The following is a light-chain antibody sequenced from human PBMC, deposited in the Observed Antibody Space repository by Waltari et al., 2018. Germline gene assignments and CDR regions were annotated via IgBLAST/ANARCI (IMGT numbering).Light chain of an antibody. CDR3: QQYGSSPPYT. J-gene: IGKJ2*01. V-gene: IGKV3-20*01. CDR1: QSVSSSY. CDR2: GAS. Sequence: EIVLTQSPGTLSLSPGERATLSCRASQSVSSSYLAWYQQKPGQAPRLLIYGASSGATGIPDRFSGSGSGTDVTLTISRLEPEDFAVYYCQQYGSSPPYTFGQGTKLEIK.